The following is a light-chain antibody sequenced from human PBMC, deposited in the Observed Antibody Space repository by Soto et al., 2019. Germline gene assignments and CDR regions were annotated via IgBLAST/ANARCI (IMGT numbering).Light chain of an antibody. CDR1: SSDIGPYDY. Sequence: QSALTQPASVSGSPGQSITISCSGASSDIGPYDYVSWYQHHPGRAPKLFIYEVSNRPSGVSYRFSGSKSGNTASLTISGLQAEDEGDYYCTTFAPGRIYVFGSGTKVTVL. V-gene: IGLV2-14*01. CDR2: EVS. J-gene: IGLJ1*01. CDR3: TTFAPGRIYV.